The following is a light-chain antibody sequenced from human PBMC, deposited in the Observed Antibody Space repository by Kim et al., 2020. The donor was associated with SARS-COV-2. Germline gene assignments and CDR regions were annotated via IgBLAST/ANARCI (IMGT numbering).Light chain of an antibody. V-gene: IGLV3-21*04. CDR1: NIERKS. Sequence: APGETAKITCGGDNIERKSVNWYQQKPGQAPVLVIYYDSDRPSGIPERFSGSNSGNPATLTISRVEAGDEADYYCQVWDSSGDHVVFGGGTQLTVL. CDR2: YDS. CDR3: QVWDSSGDHVV. J-gene: IGLJ2*01.